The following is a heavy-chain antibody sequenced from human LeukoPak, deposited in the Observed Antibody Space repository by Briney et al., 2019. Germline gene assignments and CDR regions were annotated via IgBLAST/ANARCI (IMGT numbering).Heavy chain of an antibody. J-gene: IGHJ4*02. V-gene: IGHV4-34*01. CDR3: ARIPIAAAGLYYFDY. Sequence: PSETLSLTCAVYGGSFSGYYWSWIRQPPGKGLEWIGEINHSGSTNYNPSLKSRVTISVDTSKNQFSLKLSSVTAADTAVYYCARIPIAAAGLYYFDYWGRGTLVTVSS. CDR1: GGSFSGYY. D-gene: IGHD6-13*01. CDR2: INHSGST.